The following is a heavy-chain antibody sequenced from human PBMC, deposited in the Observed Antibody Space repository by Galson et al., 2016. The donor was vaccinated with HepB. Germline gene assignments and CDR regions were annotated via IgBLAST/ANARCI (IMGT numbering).Heavy chain of an antibody. Sequence: SLRLSCAASGFTFSNAWMSWVRQAPGKGLEWVGRIKSKTDGGTTDYAAPVKGRFSISRDDSKNTLYLQKNSLKTEDTAVSFCRYGMDVWGQGTTVTVSS. CDR2: IKSKTDGGTT. J-gene: IGHJ6*01. V-gene: IGHV3-15*01. CDR1: GFTFSNAW. CDR3: RYGMDV.